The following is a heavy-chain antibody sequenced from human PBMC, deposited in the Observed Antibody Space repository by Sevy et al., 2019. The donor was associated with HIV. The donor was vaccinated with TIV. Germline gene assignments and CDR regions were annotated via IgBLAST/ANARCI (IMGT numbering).Heavy chain of an antibody. V-gene: IGHV4-59*01. J-gene: IGHJ4*02. D-gene: IGHD3-10*01. CDR1: GGSISSYY. CDR2: IYYSGST. Sequence: SETLSLTCTVSGGSISSYYWSWIRQPPGKGLEWIGYIYYSGSTNYNPSLKSRVTISVDTSKNQFSLKLSSVTAADTAEYYCASFRYGSGSYDAYYFDYWGQGTLVTVSS. CDR3: ASFRYGSGSYDAYYFDY.